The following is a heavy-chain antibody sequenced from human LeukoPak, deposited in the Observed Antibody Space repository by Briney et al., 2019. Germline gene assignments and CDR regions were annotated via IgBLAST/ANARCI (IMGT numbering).Heavy chain of an antibody. CDR1: GVSISSSNSY. Sequence: PSETLSLTCTVSGVSISSSNSYWGWIRQPPGKGLEWIGSIYYSGSTYYNPSLKSRVTISVDTSKNQFSLKLSSVTAADTAVYYCARGAYGSEMDVWGKGTTVTVSS. CDR3: ARGAYGSEMDV. V-gene: IGHV4-39*07. J-gene: IGHJ6*04. D-gene: IGHD3-10*01. CDR2: IYYSGST.